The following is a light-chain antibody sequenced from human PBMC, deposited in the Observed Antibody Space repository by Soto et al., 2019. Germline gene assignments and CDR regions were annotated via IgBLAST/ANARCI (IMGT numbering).Light chain of an antibody. V-gene: IGKV3-11*01. CDR1: QSVSSY. Sequence: EIVLTQSPATLSLSPGERATLSCRASQSVSSYLAWYQQKPGQAPRLLIYDASNRATGIPARFSGSGSGTDFTITISSLEPEDFAVYYCQQRSNWGGTFGQGTKVEIK. CDR2: DAS. J-gene: IGKJ1*01. CDR3: QQRSNWGGT.